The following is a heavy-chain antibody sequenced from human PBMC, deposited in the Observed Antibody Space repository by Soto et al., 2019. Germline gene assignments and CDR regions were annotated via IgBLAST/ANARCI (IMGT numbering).Heavy chain of an antibody. D-gene: IGHD1-26*01. V-gene: IGHV3-23*01. J-gene: IGHJ4*02. CDR3: AKPRTVGATSDFDY. Sequence: PGGSLRLSCAASGFTFSSYAMIWVRQAPGKGLEWVSTISGSGGSTYYADSVKGRFTISRDNSKNTLYLQMNSLRAEDTAVYYCAKPRTVGATSDFDYWGQGTLVTVSS. CDR2: ISGSGGST. CDR1: GFTFSSYA.